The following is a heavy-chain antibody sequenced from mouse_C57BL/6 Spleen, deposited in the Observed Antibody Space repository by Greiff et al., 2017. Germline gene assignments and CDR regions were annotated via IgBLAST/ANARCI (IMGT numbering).Heavy chain of an antibody. CDR2: LNPSTGGT. CDR1: GYSFTGYY. J-gene: IGHJ4*01. Sequence: VQLQQSGPELVKPGASVKISCKASGYSFTGYYMNWVKQSPEKSLEWIGELNPSTGGTTYNQKFKAKATLTVDKSSSTAYMQLKSLTAEDSAVYYCARRGDYDEGYYAMDDWGQGTSVTVSS. D-gene: IGHD2-4*01. CDR3: ARRGDYDEGYYAMDD. V-gene: IGHV1-42*01.